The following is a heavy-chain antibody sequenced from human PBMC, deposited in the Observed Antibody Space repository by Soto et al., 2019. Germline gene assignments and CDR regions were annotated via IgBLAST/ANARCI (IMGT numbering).Heavy chain of an antibody. Sequence: QVRLVESGGGVVQPGGSLRLSCAASGFSFSNHGMHWVRQAPGKGLEWGAAIWSDASNKYYADSGKGRFTISRDNSKNTLYLQMNTLRAEDTAVYYCATDGFNKPGYYYGMGVWGQGTTVTVSS. CDR1: GFSFSNHG. J-gene: IGHJ6*02. D-gene: IGHD6-25*01. CDR3: ATDGFNKPGYYYGMGV. V-gene: IGHV3-33*03. CDR2: IWSDASNK.